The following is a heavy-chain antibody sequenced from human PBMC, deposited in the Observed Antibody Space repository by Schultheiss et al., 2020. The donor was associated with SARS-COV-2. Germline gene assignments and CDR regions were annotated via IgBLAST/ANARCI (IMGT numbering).Heavy chain of an antibody. CDR3: ARVGVIMVRGVILYDYYYYGMDV. CDR2: IYSGGST. V-gene: IGHV3-66*02. D-gene: IGHD3-10*01. J-gene: IGHJ6*02. CDR1: GFTVSSNY. Sequence: GESLKISCAASGFTVSSNYMSWVRQAPGKGLEWVSVIYSGGSTYYADSVKGRFTISRDNSKNTLYLQMNSLRAEDTAVYYCARVGVIMVRGVILYDYYYYGMDVWGQGTTVTVSS.